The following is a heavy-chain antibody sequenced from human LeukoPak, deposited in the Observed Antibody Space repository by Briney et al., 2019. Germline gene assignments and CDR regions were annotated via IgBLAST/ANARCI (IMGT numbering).Heavy chain of an antibody. CDR3: AKAHSGSYHPDY. Sequence: GGSLRLSCAASGFTFSSYAMSWVRQAPGKGLEWVPAISGSGGSTYYADSVKGRFTISRDNSKNTLYLQMNSLRAEDTAVYYCAKAHSGSYHPDYWGQGTLVTVSS. D-gene: IGHD1-26*01. J-gene: IGHJ4*02. V-gene: IGHV3-23*01. CDR2: ISGSGGST. CDR1: GFTFSSYA.